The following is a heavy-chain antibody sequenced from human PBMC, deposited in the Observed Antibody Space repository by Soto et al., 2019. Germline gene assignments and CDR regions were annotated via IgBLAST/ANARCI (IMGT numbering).Heavy chain of an antibody. Sequence: SVKVSCKASGGTFSSYAISWVRQAPGQGLEWMGGIIPIFGTANYAQKFQGRVTITADESTSTAYMELSSLRSEDTAVYYCARDRATVVTPGLNWFDPWGQGTLVTVSS. CDR1: GGTFSSYA. J-gene: IGHJ5*02. V-gene: IGHV1-69*13. CDR3: ARDRATVVTPGLNWFDP. D-gene: IGHD4-17*01. CDR2: IIPIFGTA.